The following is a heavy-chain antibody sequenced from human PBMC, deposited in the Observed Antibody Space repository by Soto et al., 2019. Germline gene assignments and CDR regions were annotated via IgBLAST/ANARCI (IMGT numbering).Heavy chain of an antibody. V-gene: IGHV3-66*01. D-gene: IGHD4-17*01. J-gene: IGHJ4*02. CDR3: ATRMTTAPY. CDR2: IYSGGGT. Sequence: EGRLVQSGGGLVQPGGALRLSCAASLFIVSANYMSWVRQAPGKGLEWVSLIYSGGGTDYAESVKGRFTISRDNSKNTLYLQMNSLKAEDTGIYYCATRMTTAPYWGQGTVVTVSS. CDR1: LFIVSANY.